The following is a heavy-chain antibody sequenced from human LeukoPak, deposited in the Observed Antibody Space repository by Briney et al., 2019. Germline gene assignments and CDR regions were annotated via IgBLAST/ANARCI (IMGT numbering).Heavy chain of an antibody. CDR1: GFTFSSYS. V-gene: IGHV3-21*01. Sequence: GGPLRLSCAASGFTFSSYSMNWVRQAPGKGLEWVSSISSSSSYIYYADSVKGRFTISRDNAKNSLYLQMNSLRAEDTAVYYCARDLADTAMDAPNDYWGQGTLVTVSS. CDR2: ISSSSSYI. J-gene: IGHJ4*02. CDR3: ARDLADTAMDAPNDY. D-gene: IGHD5-18*01.